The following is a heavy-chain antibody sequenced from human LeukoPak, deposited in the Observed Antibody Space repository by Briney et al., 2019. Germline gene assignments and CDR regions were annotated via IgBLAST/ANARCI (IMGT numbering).Heavy chain of an antibody. Sequence: GRSLRLSCAASGFTFSSYGMHWVRQAPGKGLEWVAVISYDGSNKYYADSVKGRFTISRDNSKNTLYLQMNSLRAEDTAVYYCARPLRFLEWLSTPLDYWGQGTLVTVSS. J-gene: IGHJ4*02. CDR3: ARPLRFLEWLSTPLDY. V-gene: IGHV3-30*03. D-gene: IGHD3-3*01. CDR1: GFTFSSYG. CDR2: ISYDGSNK.